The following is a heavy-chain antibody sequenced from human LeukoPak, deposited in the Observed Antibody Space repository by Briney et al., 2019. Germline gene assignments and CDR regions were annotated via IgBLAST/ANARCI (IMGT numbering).Heavy chain of an antibody. D-gene: IGHD2-2*01. Sequence: ASVKVSCKASGYTFTGYYMHWVRQAPGQGLEWMGWINPNSGGTNYAQKFQGRVTMTRDTSISTAYMELSRLRSDDTAVYYCARGPLGYCSSTSCFFFQHWGQGTLVTVSS. CDR2: INPNSGGT. J-gene: IGHJ1*01. CDR3: ARGPLGYCSSTSCFFFQH. V-gene: IGHV1-2*02. CDR1: GYTFTGYY.